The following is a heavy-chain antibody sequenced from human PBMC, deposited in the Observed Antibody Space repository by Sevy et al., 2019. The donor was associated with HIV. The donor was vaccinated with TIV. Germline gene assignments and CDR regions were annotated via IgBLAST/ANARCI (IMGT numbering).Heavy chain of an antibody. J-gene: IGHJ6*02. Sequence: GGSLRLSCAASGFTFSRYWMSWVRQAPGKGLEWVAKIKQDGSEKYDVDSVKGRFTSSRDNAKKSLFLQMNSLRAEDTAVYYCVKNRDDSSGFGMDVWGQGTTVTVSS. D-gene: IGHD5-12*01. CDR2: IKQDGSEK. V-gene: IGHV3-7*01. CDR1: GFTFSRYW. CDR3: VKNRDDSSGFGMDV.